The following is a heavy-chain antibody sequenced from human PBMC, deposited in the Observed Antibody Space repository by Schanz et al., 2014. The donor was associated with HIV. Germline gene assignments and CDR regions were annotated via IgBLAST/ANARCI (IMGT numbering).Heavy chain of an antibody. CDR1: GFTFSSSG. Sequence: QVQLVESGGGVVQPGRSLRLSWAASGFTFSSSGMHWVRQAPGKGLQGGAVISYDGSNRYDTDSVKGRFTIARDNSKNTLYVELNSLRPEDTAVYYCAKDGSRKVRFLEGPGYYLDHWGQGALVTVSS. CDR3: AKDGSRKVRFLEGPGYYLDH. J-gene: IGHJ4*02. D-gene: IGHD3-3*01. CDR2: ISYDGSNR. V-gene: IGHV3-30*18.